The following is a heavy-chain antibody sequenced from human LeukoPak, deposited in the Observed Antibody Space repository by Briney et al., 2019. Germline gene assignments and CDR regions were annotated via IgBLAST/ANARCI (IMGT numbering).Heavy chain of an antibody. Sequence: GGSLRLSCAASGFTFSSYSMNWVRQAPGKWLEWVSSISSTSAYIYYADSVKGRFTISRDNSKNSLYLQMNSLRAKDTAVYYCARDLTRRNYYDSSGPFDYWGQGTLVTVSS. D-gene: IGHD3-22*01. J-gene: IGHJ4*02. CDR1: GFTFSSYS. V-gene: IGHV3-21*01. CDR3: ARDLTRRNYYDSSGPFDY. CDR2: ISSTSAYI.